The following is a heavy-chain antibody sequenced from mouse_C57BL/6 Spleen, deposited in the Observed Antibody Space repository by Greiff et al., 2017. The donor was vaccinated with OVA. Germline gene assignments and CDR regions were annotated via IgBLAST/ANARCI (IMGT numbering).Heavy chain of an antibody. J-gene: IGHJ2*01. CDR1: GYTFTSYW. V-gene: IGHV1-74*01. Sequence: VQLQQPRAELVKPGASVKVSCKASGYTFTSYWMHWVKQRPGQGLEWIGSIHPSDGDTNYNQKFKGKATLTVDKSSSTAYMQLSSLTSEDAAVYYCAIISYYYGRSIHGYFDYWGQGTTLTVSS. CDR3: AIISYYYGRSIHGYFDY. CDR2: IHPSDGDT. D-gene: IGHD1-1*01.